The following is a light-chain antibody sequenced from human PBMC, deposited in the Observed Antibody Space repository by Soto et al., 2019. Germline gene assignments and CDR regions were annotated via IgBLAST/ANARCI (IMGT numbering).Light chain of an antibody. Sequence: QSALTQPPSASGSPGQSVTISCTGTSSDVGGYNYVSWYQQHPGKAPKLMIYEVSKRPSGVPDRFSGSKSGNTASLTVSGLQAEDEADYYCTSHIGSNTYVFGTGTKVTVL. CDR3: TSHIGSNTYV. J-gene: IGLJ1*01. CDR2: EVS. CDR1: SSDVGGYNY. V-gene: IGLV2-8*01.